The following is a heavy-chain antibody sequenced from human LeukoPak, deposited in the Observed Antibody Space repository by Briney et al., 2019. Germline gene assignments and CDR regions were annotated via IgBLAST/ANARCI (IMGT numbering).Heavy chain of an antibody. Sequence: SETLSLTCTVSGGSISSGSYYWSWIRQPAGRGLEWIGRIYTSGSTNYNSSLKSRVTISVDTSKNQFSLKLSSVTAADTAVYYCARALQYSSSWYTQQQWGDWFDPWGQGTLVTVSS. J-gene: IGHJ5*02. CDR2: IYTSGST. V-gene: IGHV4-61*02. D-gene: IGHD6-13*01. CDR3: ARALQYSSSWYTQQQWGDWFDP. CDR1: GGSISSGSYY.